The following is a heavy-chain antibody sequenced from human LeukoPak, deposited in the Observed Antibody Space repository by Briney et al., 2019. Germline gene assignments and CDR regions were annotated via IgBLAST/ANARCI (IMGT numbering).Heavy chain of an antibody. Sequence: PGGSLRLSCAASGFTFSSYTMNWVRQAPGKGPEWVSTISTSSSYIYYADSVKGRFTISRDNGKNSLYLQMSSLRAEDTAVYYCARSKVAGTSDYWGQGTLVAVSS. J-gene: IGHJ4*02. D-gene: IGHD6-19*01. CDR1: GFTFSSYT. CDR3: ARSKVAGTSDY. V-gene: IGHV3-21*01. CDR2: ISTSSSYI.